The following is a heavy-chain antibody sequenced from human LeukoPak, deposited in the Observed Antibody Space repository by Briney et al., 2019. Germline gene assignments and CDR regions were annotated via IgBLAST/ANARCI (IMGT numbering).Heavy chain of an antibody. CDR3: ARGLIIAAAAGDYNWFDP. J-gene: IGHJ5*02. CDR2: INPNSSGT. CDR1: GYTFTGYY. V-gene: IGHV1-2*02. D-gene: IGHD6-13*01. Sequence: PGASVKVSCKASGYTFTGYYMHWVRQAPGQGLEWMGWINPNSSGTNYAQKFQGRVTMTRDTSISTAYMELSRLRSDDTAVYYCARGLIIAAAAGDYNWFDPWGQGTLVTVSS.